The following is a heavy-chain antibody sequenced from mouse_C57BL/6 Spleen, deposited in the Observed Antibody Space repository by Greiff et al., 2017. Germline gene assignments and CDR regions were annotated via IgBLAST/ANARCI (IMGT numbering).Heavy chain of an antibody. CDR1: GYAFSSSW. J-gene: IGHJ4*01. V-gene: IGHV1-82*01. CDR3: AREGYYAMDY. Sequence: VQLQQSGPELVKPGASVKISCKASGYAFSSSWMNWVKQRPGKGLEWIGRIYPGDGDTNYNGKFKGKATLTADKSSSTAYMQLSRLTSEDSAVYFCAREGYYAMDYWGQGTSVTVSS. CDR2: IYPGDGDT.